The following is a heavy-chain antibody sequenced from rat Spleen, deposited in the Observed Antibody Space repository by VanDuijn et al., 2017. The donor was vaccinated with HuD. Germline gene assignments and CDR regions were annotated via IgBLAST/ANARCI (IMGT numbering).Heavy chain of an antibody. CDR2: ISYSGRT. Sequence: EVQLQESGPGLVKPSQSLSLTCSVTGYSITSNYWGWIRKFPGNKMEWMGYISYSGRTSYNPSLKSLISITRDTSKNQFFLQLNSVTTEDTATYYCARSRAPSYYSSYIDYLDYWGQGVMVTVSS. J-gene: IGHJ2*01. CDR3: ARSRAPSYYSSYIDYLDY. V-gene: IGHV3-1*01. CDR1: GYSITSNY. D-gene: IGHD1-2*01.